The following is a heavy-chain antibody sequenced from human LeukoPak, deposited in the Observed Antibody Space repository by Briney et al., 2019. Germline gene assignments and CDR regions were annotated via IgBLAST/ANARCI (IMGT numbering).Heavy chain of an antibody. J-gene: IGHJ3*01. CDR1: GFTFSSYG. Sequence: PGGSLRLSCAASGFTFSSYGMHWVRQAPGKGLEWVSSITSRDGRTSYADSVKGRFTVSRDNSKNTLYLQMNYLRVEDTAVYYCARDPNGDYLGAFDFWGQGTLVTVSS. CDR3: ARDPNGDYLGAFDF. CDR2: ITSRDGRT. D-gene: IGHD4-17*01. V-gene: IGHV3-23*01.